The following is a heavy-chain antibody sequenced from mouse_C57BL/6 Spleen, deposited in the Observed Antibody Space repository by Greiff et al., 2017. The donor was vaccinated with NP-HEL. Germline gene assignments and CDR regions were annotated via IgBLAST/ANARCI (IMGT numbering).Heavy chain of an antibody. J-gene: IGHJ4*01. CDR2: IEPEDGGT. CDR1: GFNINDYY. V-gene: IGHV14-2*01. D-gene: IGHD2-1*01. CDR3: ARGGNVYYAMDY. Sequence: VQLQQSGAELVKPGASVTLSCTASGFNINDYYLHWVKQRTEQDMQGIVRIEPEDGGTKYDPKFQGQASITADTSSNSAYLPLSSLASEDTAGEYCARGGNVYYAMDYWGQGTSVTVSS.